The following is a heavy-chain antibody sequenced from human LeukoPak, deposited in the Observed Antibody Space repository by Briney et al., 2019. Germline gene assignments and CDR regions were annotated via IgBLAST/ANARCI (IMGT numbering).Heavy chain of an antibody. D-gene: IGHD3-22*01. CDR1: GGTFSSYA. CDR3: ANRAYYYDSSGYPGTGYMDV. V-gene: IGHV1-69*05. J-gene: IGHJ6*03. CDR2: IIPIFGTA. Sequence: SVKVSCKASGGTFSSYAISWVRQASGQGLEWMGGIIPIFGTANYAQKFQGRVTITTDESTSTAYMELSSLRSEDTAVYYCANRAYYYDSSGYPGTGYMDVWGKGTTVTVSS.